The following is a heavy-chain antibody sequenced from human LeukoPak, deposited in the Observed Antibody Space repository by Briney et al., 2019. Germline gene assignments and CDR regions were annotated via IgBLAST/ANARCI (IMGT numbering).Heavy chain of an antibody. V-gene: IGHV3-30-3*01. J-gene: IGHJ4*02. Sequence: PGGSLRLSCAASGFTFSDYAMHWVRQAPGEGLEWVAVISFDGSNKDYADSVKGRFTISRDSSKNTLYLQMNSLRAEDTAVYYCAKASCSSSSCYYFDNWGQGTLVTVSS. CDR3: AKASCSSSSCYYFDN. CDR2: ISFDGSNK. CDR1: GFTFSDYA. D-gene: IGHD2-2*01.